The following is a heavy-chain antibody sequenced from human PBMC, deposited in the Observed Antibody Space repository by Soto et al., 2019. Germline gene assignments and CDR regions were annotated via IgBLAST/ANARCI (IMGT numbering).Heavy chain of an antibody. CDR2: IIPIFGTP. CDR3: AKARSSTAYYFDY. CDR1: GGTFSSYA. D-gene: IGHD2-2*01. Sequence: SVKVSCKASGGTFSSYAITWVRQAPGQGLEWMGGIIPIFGTPDYAQKFQGRVTITADESTSTAYMELSSLRSEDTAVYYCAKARSSTAYYFDYWGQGTLVTVSS. V-gene: IGHV1-69*13. J-gene: IGHJ4*02.